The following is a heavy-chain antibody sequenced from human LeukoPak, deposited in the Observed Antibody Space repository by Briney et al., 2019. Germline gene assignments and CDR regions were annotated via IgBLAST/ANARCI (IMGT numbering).Heavy chain of an antibody. D-gene: IGHD6-13*01. CDR3: ARAEIAAAGTGIDY. CDR1: GFTFSSYE. Sequence: GGSLRLSCAASGFTFSSYEMNWVRQAPGKGLEWVSYISSSGSTIYYADSVKGRFTISRDNAKNSLYLQMNSLRAEDTAVYYCARAEIAAAGTGIDYWGQRTLVTVSS. J-gene: IGHJ4*02. CDR2: ISSSGSTI. V-gene: IGHV3-48*03.